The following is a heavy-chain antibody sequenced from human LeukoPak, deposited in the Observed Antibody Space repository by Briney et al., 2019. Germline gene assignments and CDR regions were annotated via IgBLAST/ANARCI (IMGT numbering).Heavy chain of an antibody. J-gene: IGHJ4*02. Sequence: ASVKVSCKASGYTFTSYGISWAQQAPGQGLEWMGWISAYNGNTNYAQKLQGRVTMTTDTSTSTAYMELRSLRSDDTAVYYCARDNHLPLAYCGGDCPPFDYWGQGTLVTVSS. CDR3: ARDNHLPLAYCGGDCPPFDY. CDR1: GYTFTSYG. CDR2: ISAYNGNT. V-gene: IGHV1-18*01. D-gene: IGHD2-21*02.